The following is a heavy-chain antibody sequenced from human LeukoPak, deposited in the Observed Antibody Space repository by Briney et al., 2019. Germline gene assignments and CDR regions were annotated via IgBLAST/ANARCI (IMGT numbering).Heavy chain of an antibody. Sequence: GGSLRLSCAASGFTFSSYEMNWVRQAPGKGLEWVSYISSSSSTIYYADSVKGRFTISRDNAKNSLYLQLNSLRAEDTAVYYCASGGFYCSSATCPPDWGQGTLVTVSS. V-gene: IGHV3-48*01. CDR2: ISSSSSTI. D-gene: IGHD2-2*01. J-gene: IGHJ4*02. CDR3: ASGGFYCSSATCPPD. CDR1: GFTFSSYE.